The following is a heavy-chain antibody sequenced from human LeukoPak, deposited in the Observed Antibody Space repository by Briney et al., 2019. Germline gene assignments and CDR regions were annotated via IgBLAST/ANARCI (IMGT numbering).Heavy chain of an antibody. CDR3: AREGGAAAAGNWFDP. Sequence: SETLSLTCTVSGGSISSYYWSWIRQPPGKGLEWIGYIYYSGSTNYNPSLKSRVTISVDTSKNQFSLKLSSVTAADTAVYYCAREGGAAAAGNWFDPWGQGTLVTVSS. CDR2: IYYSGST. CDR1: GGSISSYY. V-gene: IGHV4-59*01. J-gene: IGHJ5*02. D-gene: IGHD6-13*01.